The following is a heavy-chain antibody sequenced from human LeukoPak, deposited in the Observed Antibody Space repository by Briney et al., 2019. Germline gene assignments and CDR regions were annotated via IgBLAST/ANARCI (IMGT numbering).Heavy chain of an antibody. CDR2: IKQDGSEK. Sequence: GGSLRLSCAASGFTFSNAWMSWVRQAPGKGLEWVADIKQDGSEKYYVGSVKGRFTISRDNAKNSLYLQMNSLRAEDTAMYYCARGAYCSGGSCYPYYFDYWGQGTLVTVSS. CDR1: GFTFSNAW. J-gene: IGHJ4*02. V-gene: IGHV3-7*01. CDR3: ARGAYCSGGSCYPYYFDY. D-gene: IGHD2-15*01.